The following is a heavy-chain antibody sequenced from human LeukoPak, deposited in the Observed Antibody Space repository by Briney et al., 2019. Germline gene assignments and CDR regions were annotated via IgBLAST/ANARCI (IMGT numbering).Heavy chain of an antibody. CDR3: ARVYRGYDYFNYYYYYMDV. J-gene: IGHJ6*03. Sequence: GGSLRLSCAASGFTFSSYAMSWVRQAPGKGLEWVSYISSSGSTIYYADSVKGRFTISRDNAKNSLYLQMNSLRAEDTAVYYCARVYRGYDYFNYYYYYMDVWGKGTTVTVSS. CDR1: GFTFSSYA. CDR2: ISSSGSTI. D-gene: IGHD5-12*01. V-gene: IGHV3-48*04.